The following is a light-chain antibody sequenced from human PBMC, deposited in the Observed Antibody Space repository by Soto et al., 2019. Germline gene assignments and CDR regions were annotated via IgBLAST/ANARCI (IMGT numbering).Light chain of an antibody. CDR1: SDYSNYN. J-gene: IGLJ1*01. V-gene: IGLV9-49*01. Sequence: QPVLTQPPSASASLGASVTLTCTLSSDYSNYNVDWYQQRPGKGPRFVMRVGTGGIVGSKGDGIPDRFSVLGSGLNRYLTIKNIQEEDESDYHCGADHGSGSNFVYVFGPGTKV. CDR2: VGTGGIVG. CDR3: GADHGSGSNFVYV.